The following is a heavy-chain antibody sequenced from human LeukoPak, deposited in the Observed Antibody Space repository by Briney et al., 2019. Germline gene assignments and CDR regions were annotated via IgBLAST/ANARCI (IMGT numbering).Heavy chain of an antibody. D-gene: IGHD2-8*01. CDR1: GGSISTYY. Sequence: NPSETLSLTCTISGGSISTYYWSWIRQPPGKGLEWIGYIYYSGITKYNPSVKSRVIISVNTSKNQFSLKVSSVTAADTAVYYCARGTNMMASLRFDPWGQGTLVTVSS. J-gene: IGHJ5*02. CDR2: IYYSGIT. V-gene: IGHV4-59*01. CDR3: ARGTNMMASLRFDP.